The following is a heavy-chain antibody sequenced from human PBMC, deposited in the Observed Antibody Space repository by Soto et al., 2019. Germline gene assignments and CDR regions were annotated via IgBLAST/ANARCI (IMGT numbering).Heavy chain of an antibody. V-gene: IGHV3-53*01. CDR1: GFTVSSNY. J-gene: IGHJ6*02. Sequence: GGSLRLSCAASGFTVSSNYMSWVRQAPGKGLEWVSVIYSGGSTYYADSVKGRFTISRDNSKNTLYLQMNSLRAEDTAVYYCARDQIVVVAATTDSYYYYGMDVWGQGTTVTVSS. CDR2: IYSGGST. CDR3: ARDQIVVVAATTDSYYYYGMDV. D-gene: IGHD2-15*01.